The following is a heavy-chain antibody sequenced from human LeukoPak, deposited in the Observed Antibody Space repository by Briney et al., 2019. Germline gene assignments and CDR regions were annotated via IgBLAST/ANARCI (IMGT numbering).Heavy chain of an antibody. CDR1: GGSILSSSYY. Sequence: PSETLSLTCTVSGGSILSSSYYWGWIRQPPGKGLEWIGSIYYGGSTDYNPSLKSRVIISVDTSKNQFSLKLNSVTTADTAMYYCAIFGSGGSWGQGTLVTVSS. J-gene: IGHJ5*02. CDR3: AIFGSGGS. D-gene: IGHD2-15*01. V-gene: IGHV4-39*07. CDR2: IYYGGST.